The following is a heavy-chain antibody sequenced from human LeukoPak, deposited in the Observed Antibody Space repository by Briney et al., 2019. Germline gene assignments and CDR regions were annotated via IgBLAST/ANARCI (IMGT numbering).Heavy chain of an antibody. V-gene: IGHV1-8*03. CDR1: GYIFIDYE. J-gene: IGHJ6*03. CDR3: TRGRYMDV. CDR2: MDPKSGDT. Sequence: ASVKVSCKASGYIFIDYEINWVRQASGQGLEWMGWMDPKSGDTGYEQKFQGRVTLTRDSSIGTVYMELSSLRSEDTALYYCTRGRYMDVWGKGTTVTVSS.